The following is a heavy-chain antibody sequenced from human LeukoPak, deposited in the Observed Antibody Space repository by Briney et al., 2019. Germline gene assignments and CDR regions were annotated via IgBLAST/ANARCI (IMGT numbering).Heavy chain of an antibody. J-gene: IGHJ5*02. CDR3: ARGITGMYYYDP. D-gene: IGHD3-10*01. Sequence: GGSLRLSCAASGFTFSTYWMTWVRQAPGKGLVWVSRINFDGSSTNYADSVKGRFTISRDNAKDTPYLQINSLRAEDTAVYYCARGITGMYYYDPWGQGTLVTVS. V-gene: IGHV3-74*01. CDR1: GFTFSTYW. CDR2: INFDGSST.